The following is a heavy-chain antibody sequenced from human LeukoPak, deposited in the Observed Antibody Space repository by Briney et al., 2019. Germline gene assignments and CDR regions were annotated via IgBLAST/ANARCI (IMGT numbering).Heavy chain of an antibody. J-gene: IGHJ4*02. D-gene: IGHD3-22*01. CDR2: INHSGST. CDR1: GGSFSGYY. CDR3: ARVFNTYYYDSSGYDPLYDY. V-gene: IGHV4-34*01. Sequence: SETLSLTCAVYGGSFSGYYWSWIRQPPGKGLEWIGEINHSGSTNYNPSLKSRVTISVDTSKNQFSLKLSSVTAADTAVYYCARVFNTYYYDSSGYDPLYDYWGQGTLVTVSS.